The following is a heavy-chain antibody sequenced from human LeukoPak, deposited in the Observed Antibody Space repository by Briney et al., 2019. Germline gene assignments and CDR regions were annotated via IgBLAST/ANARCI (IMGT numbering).Heavy chain of an antibody. D-gene: IGHD6-19*01. J-gene: IGHJ4*02. V-gene: IGHV4-34*01. CDR2: INHSGST. CDR1: GGSFSGYY. CDR3: ARASSGWGFY. Sequence: SETLSLTCAVYGGSFSGYYWSWIRQPPGKGLEWIGEINHSGSTNYNPSLKSRVTISVDTSKNQFSLKLSSVSAADTAMYYCARASSGWGFYWGQGTLVTVSS.